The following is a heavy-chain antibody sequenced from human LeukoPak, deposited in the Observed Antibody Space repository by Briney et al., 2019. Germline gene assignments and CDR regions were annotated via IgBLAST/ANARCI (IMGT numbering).Heavy chain of an antibody. J-gene: IGHJ3*02. Sequence: SLRLSCAASGFTFDDYAMHWVRQAPGKGLEWVSGISWNSGSIGYADSVKGRFTISRDNAQNSLYLQMNSLRAEDSSVYYCARPTTVTTISADAFDIWGQGTMVTVSP. V-gene: IGHV3-9*01. CDR1: GFTFDDYA. CDR3: ARPTTVTTISADAFDI. D-gene: IGHD4-17*01. CDR2: ISWNSGSI.